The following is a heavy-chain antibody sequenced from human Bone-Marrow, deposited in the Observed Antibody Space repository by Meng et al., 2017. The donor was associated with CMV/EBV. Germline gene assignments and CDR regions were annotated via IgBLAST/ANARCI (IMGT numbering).Heavy chain of an antibody. CDR1: GFTFSSYS. V-gene: IGHV3-21*01. J-gene: IGHJ4*02. Sequence: GGSLRLSCAASGFTFSSYSMNWVRQAPGKGLEWVSSISSSSYIYYADSVKGRFTISRDNAKNTLYLQMNSLRDEDTAVYYCARAMIIAARALDFWGQGTLVTVSS. D-gene: IGHD6-6*01. CDR2: ISSSSYI. CDR3: ARAMIIAARALDF.